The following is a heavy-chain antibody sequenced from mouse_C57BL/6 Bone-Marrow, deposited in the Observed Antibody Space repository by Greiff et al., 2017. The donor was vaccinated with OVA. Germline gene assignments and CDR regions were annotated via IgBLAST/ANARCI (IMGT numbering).Heavy chain of an antibody. CDR3: ARQDGYYYYYAMDY. V-gene: IGHV5-17*01. CDR2: ISSGSSTI. Sequence: EVMLVESGGGLVKPGGSLKLSCAASGFTFSDYGMHWVRQAPEKGLEWVAYISSGSSTIYYADTVKGRFTISRDNAKNTLYLQMTRLRSEDTAMYYCARQDGYYYYYAMDYWGKGTSVTVSS. J-gene: IGHJ4*01. CDR1: GFTFSDYG. D-gene: IGHD2-3*01.